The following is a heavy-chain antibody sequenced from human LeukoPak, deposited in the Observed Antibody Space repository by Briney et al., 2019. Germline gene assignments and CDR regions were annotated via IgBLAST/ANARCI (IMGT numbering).Heavy chain of an antibody. V-gene: IGHV3-74*01. CDR2: INFDGSST. CDR3: AVSNWMDP. Sequence: PGGSLRLSCTASGFTFSSHWMHWVRQAPGRGLAWVSRINFDGSSTNYADSVKGRFTISRDNAENTLHLQMDSLTVEDTAVYYCAVSNWMDPWGQGTLVTVSS. J-gene: IGHJ5*02. CDR1: GFTFSSHW.